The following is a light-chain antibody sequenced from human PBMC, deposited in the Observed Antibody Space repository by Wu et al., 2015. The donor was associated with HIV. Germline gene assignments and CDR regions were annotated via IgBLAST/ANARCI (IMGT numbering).Light chain of an antibody. CDR2: GAS. Sequence: EIVMTQSPVTLSVSPGERATLSCRASQSISNNLAWYQFRPGQAPRLLIFGASSRATDVPDRFRGTWSGTDFTLTINRVQSEDFALYYCQQYNERPPWTFGQGTRVDIK. V-gene: IGKV3-15*01. J-gene: IGKJ1*01. CDR1: QSISNN. CDR3: QQYNERPPWT.